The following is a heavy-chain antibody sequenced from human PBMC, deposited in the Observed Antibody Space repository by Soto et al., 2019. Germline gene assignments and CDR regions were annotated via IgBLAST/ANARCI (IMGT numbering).Heavy chain of an antibody. V-gene: IGHV1-18*01. D-gene: IGHD3-22*01. J-gene: IGHJ4*02. CDR3: VRDTYYYHSSGPAPFEY. CDR1: GYSFTTYG. Sequence: QIQLVQSGTEVKRSGASVKVSCKTSGYSFTTYGLSWVRQAPGRGPEWVGWISGYNGNTNYAQKFQGTVILTTDTPTTTAYMDIKSLSSDHTAVYYCVRDTYYYHSSGPAPFEYWGQGTQVTVSS. CDR2: ISGYNGNT.